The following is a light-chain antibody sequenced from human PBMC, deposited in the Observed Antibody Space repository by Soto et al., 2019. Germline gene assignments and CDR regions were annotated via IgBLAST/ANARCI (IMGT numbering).Light chain of an antibody. CDR3: TSYTSGSTLL. J-gene: IGLJ3*02. V-gene: IGLV2-14*01. CDR1: SSDVGGYNY. Sequence: QSALTQPASVSGSPGQSITISCTGTSSDVGGYNYVSWYQQHPGKAPKLIIYEVSYRPSGISYRVSGSKSGNTASLTISGLRAEDEADYYCTSYTSGSTLLFGGGTKLTVL. CDR2: EVS.